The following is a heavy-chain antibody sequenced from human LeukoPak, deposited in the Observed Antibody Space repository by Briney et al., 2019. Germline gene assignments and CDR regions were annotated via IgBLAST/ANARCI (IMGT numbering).Heavy chain of an antibody. V-gene: IGHV4-34*01. CDR2: INHTGST. CDR3: ARADTVMEGGMDV. CDR1: GGSFSGYY. Sequence: SETLSLTCAVYGGSFSGYYWSWVRQPPGKGLEWIGEINHTGSTKYNPSLKSRVTISVDTSKNQFSLKLSSVTAADTAVYYCARADTVMEGGMDVWGQGTTVTVSS. D-gene: IGHD5-18*01. J-gene: IGHJ6*02.